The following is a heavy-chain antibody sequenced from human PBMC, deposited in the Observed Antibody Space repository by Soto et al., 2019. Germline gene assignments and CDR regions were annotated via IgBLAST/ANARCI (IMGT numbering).Heavy chain of an antibody. CDR2: ISPYSGNT. V-gene: IGHV1-18*01. J-gene: IGHJ6*02. CDR3: ARDPQLHGMDV. Sequence: ASVKVSCKACGDSFTSSGISWVRQAPGQGLEWMGWISPYSGNTNYAQKLQGRVTMTADTSTSVAYLQWSSLKASDTAMYYCARDPQLHGMDVWGQGTTVTVSS. CDR1: GDSFTSSG. D-gene: IGHD3-10*01.